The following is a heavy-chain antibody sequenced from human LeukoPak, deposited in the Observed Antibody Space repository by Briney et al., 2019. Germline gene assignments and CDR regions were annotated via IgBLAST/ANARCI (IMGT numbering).Heavy chain of an antibody. J-gene: IGHJ3*02. CDR2: ISSSSSYI. V-gene: IGHV3-21*01. CDR1: GFTFSSYY. D-gene: IGHD2-21*02. CDR3: ARDSIVVVTPGAFDI. Sequence: GGSLRLSCVASGFTFSSYYMQWVRQDPRKGLEWVSSISSSSSYIYYADSVKGRFTISRDNAKNSLYLQMNSLRAEDTAVYYCARDSIVVVTPGAFDIWGQGTMVTVSS.